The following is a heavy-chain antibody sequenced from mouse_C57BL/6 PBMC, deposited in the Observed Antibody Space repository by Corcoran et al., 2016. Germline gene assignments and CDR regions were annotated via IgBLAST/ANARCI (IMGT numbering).Heavy chain of an antibody. V-gene: IGHV1-26*01. Sequence: EVQLQQSGPELVKPGASVKISCKASGYTFTDYYMNWVKQSHGKSLEWIGDINPNNGGTSYNQKFKGKATLTVDKSSSTAYMELRSLTSEDSAVYYCASSLMTLGYGDVRGTGTTVTVSS. CDR2: INPNNGGT. CDR3: ASSLMTLGYGDV. D-gene: IGHD2-13*01. J-gene: IGHJ1*03. CDR1: GYTFTDYY.